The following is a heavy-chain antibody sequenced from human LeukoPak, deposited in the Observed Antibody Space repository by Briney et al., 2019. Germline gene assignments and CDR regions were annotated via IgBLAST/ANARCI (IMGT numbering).Heavy chain of an antibody. V-gene: IGHV1-2*02. Sequence: ASVNVSCKPSGYTFTDYYMHWVRQAPGQGLEWMGWINSKTGGTNYAQKFQGRVTMTRDTSISTAYMELSRLRSDDTAVYYCSRDLYYYDRSGYRNDYWGQGTLVTVSS. CDR1: GYTFTDYY. J-gene: IGHJ4*02. D-gene: IGHD3-22*01. CDR3: SRDLYYYDRSGYRNDY. CDR2: INSKTGGT.